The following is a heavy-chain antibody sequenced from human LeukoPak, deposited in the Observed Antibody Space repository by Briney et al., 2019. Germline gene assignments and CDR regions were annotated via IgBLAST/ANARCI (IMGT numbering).Heavy chain of an antibody. D-gene: IGHD3-10*01. CDR1: GFTFSSYA. V-gene: IGHV3-30*04. Sequence: PGRSLRLSCAASGFTFSSYAMHWVRQAPGKGLEWVAVISYDGSNKYYADSVKGRFTISRDNSKNTLYLQMNSLRAEDTAVYYCARELAASVRGIFGYWGQGTLVTVSS. CDR2: ISYDGSNK. J-gene: IGHJ4*02. CDR3: ARELAASVRGIFGY.